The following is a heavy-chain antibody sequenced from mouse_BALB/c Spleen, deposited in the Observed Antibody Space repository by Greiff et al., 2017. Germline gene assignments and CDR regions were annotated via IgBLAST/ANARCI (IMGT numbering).Heavy chain of an antibody. CDR1: GFTFSSYA. Sequence: EVKVEESGGGLVKPGGSLKLSCAASGFTFSSYAMSWVRQSPEKRLEWVAEISSGGSYTYYPDTVTGRFTISRDNAKNTLYLEMSSLRSEDTAMYDCARGAIYYDYDGLDYWGQGTTLTVSS. CDR3: ARGAIYYDYDGLDY. V-gene: IGHV5-9-4*01. J-gene: IGHJ2*01. D-gene: IGHD2-4*01. CDR2: ISSGGSYT.